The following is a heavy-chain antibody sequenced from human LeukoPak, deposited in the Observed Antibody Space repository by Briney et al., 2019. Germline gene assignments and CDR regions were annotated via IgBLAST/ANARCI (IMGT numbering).Heavy chain of an antibody. CDR3: AQLVRVGYGDRD. D-gene: IGHD4-17*01. J-gene: IGHJ4*02. V-gene: IGHV1-69*05. Sequence: SVKVSCKASGGTFSSYAISWVRQAPGQGLDWMGRIIPIFGTANYAQKFQGRVTITTDESTSTAYMELSSLRSEDTAVYYCAQLVRVGYGDRDWGQGTLVTVSS. CDR1: GGTFSSYA. CDR2: IIPIFGTA.